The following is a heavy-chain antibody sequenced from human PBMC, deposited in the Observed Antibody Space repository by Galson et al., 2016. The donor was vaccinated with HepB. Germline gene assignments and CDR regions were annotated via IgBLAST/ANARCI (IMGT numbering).Heavy chain of an antibody. Sequence: SLRLSCAASGFTFSSHGMNWIRQAPGKGLEWVSQIKSSSSNVYYADSVKGRFTISRDNAKNSVYLQMNSLRDEDTAVYYCARGYAPGNFYQWGQGTLVTVSS. CDR3: ARGYAPGNFYQ. V-gene: IGHV3-48*02. CDR1: GFTFSSHG. D-gene: IGHD3-10*01. CDR2: IKSSSSNV. J-gene: IGHJ4*02.